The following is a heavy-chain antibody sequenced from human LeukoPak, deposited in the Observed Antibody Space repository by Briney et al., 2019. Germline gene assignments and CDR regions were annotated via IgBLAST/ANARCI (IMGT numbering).Heavy chain of an antibody. CDR2: IKQDGSEK. D-gene: IGHD3-10*01. J-gene: IGHJ6*02. CDR1: GFTFSSYW. Sequence: QAGGSLRLSCAASGFTFSSYWMSWVRQAPGKGLEWVANIKQDGSEKYYVDSVKGRFTISRDNAKNSLHLQMNSLRAEDTAVYYCARVPMVRGLAYYGMDVWGQGTTVTVSS. V-gene: IGHV3-7*01. CDR3: ARVPMVRGLAYYGMDV.